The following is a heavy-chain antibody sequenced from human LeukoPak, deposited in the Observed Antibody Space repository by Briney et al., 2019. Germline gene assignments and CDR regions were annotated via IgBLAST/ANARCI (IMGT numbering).Heavy chain of an antibody. D-gene: IGHD6-19*01. J-gene: IGHJ4*02. V-gene: IGHV3-30*18. CDR3: AKVGVAVAGLFDY. CDR1: GFTFSSYG. CDR2: ISYDGSNK. Sequence: GGSLRLSCAASGFTFSSYGMHWVRQAPGKGLEWVVVISYDGSNKYYADSVKGRFTISRDNSKNTLYLQMNSLRAEDTAVYYCAKVGVAVAGLFDYWGQGTLVTVSS.